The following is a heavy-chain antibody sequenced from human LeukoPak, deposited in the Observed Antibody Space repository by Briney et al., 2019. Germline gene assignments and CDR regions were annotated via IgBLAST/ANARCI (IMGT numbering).Heavy chain of an antibody. Sequence: SGGSLRLSCAASGFTFSIYSMNWVRQAPGKGLEWVSSISSSNYIYYADSVKGRFTISRDNAKNSLYLQMNSLRAEDTAVYYCARSYCSGGSCSHFDYWGQGTLVTVSS. V-gene: IGHV3-21*01. J-gene: IGHJ4*02. CDR1: GFTFSIYS. CDR2: ISSSNYI. D-gene: IGHD2-15*01. CDR3: ARSYCSGGSCSHFDY.